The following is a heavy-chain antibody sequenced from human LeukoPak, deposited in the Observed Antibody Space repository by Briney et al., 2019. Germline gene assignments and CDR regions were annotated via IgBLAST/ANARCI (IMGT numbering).Heavy chain of an antibody. Sequence: GGSLRLSCAASGFTFSDYYMSWIRQAPGKGLEWVSYISSSSSYTNYADSVKGRFTISRDNAKNSLYLQMNSLRAEDTAVYYCARVVRAFSIVVVPAASDNWFDPWGQGTLVTVSS. V-gene: IGHV3-11*06. CDR1: GFTFSDYY. CDR2: ISSSSSYT. CDR3: ARVVRAFSIVVVPAASDNWFDP. D-gene: IGHD2-2*01. J-gene: IGHJ5*02.